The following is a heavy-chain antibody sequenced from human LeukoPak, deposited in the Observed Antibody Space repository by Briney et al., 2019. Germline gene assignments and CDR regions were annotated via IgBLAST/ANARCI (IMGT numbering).Heavy chain of an antibody. V-gene: IGHV3-21*01. J-gene: IGHJ4*02. CDR2: ISSSSSYI. CDR3: ARDGIAVATLDY. D-gene: IGHD6-19*01. CDR1: GFTFSNYW. Sequence: PGGSLRLSCAASGFTFSNYWMHWVRQAPGKGLEWVSSISSSSSYIYYADSVKGRFTISRDNAKNSLYLQMNSLRAEDTAVYYCARDGIAVATLDYWGQGTLVTVSS.